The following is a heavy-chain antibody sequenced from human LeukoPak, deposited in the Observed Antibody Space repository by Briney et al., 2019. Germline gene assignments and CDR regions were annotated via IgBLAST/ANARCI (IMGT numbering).Heavy chain of an antibody. Sequence: SETLSLTCTVSGGSISRDCWIWIRQPPGKGLEWIGSVYDSGSTNYNPSLKSRVDISRDTPKNQVSLKMSSVSAADTAVYCCARAANMDVWGQGTTVTVSS. CDR2: VYDSGST. J-gene: IGHJ6*02. CDR1: GGSISRDC. V-gene: IGHV4-59*01. CDR3: ARAANMDV.